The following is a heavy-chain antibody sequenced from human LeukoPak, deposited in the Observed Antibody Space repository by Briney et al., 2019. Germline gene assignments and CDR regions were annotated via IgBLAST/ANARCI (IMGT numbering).Heavy chain of an antibody. Sequence: ASVTVSCTASGGTFSSYAISWVRQAPGQGLEWMGGIIPIFGTANYAQKFQGRVTITADESTSTAYMELSSLRSEDTAVYYCARMGGGSSGWYGNFDYWGQGTLVTVSS. CDR3: ARMGGGSSGWYGNFDY. D-gene: IGHD6-19*01. CDR1: GGTFSSYA. J-gene: IGHJ4*02. V-gene: IGHV1-69*13. CDR2: IIPIFGTA.